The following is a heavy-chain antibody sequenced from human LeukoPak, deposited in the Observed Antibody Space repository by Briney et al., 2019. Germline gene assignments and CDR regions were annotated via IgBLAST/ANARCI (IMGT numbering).Heavy chain of an antibody. D-gene: IGHD3-10*01. CDR2: VGHSGTT. CDR3: ARELISSRAAFDT. V-gene: IGHV4-61*10. J-gene: IGHJ3*02. CDR1: GGSISSGSYY. Sequence: SETLSLTCTVSGGSISSGSYYWSWIRQPAGKGLEWIGEVGHSGTTNYNPSLKSRVTISVDTSKNQFSLKLTSVTAADTAVYYCARELISSRAAFDTWGQGTVVTVSS.